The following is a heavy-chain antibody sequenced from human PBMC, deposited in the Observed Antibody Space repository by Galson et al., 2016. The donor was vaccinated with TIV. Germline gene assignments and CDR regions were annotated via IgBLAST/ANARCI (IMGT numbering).Heavy chain of an antibody. V-gene: IGHV1-18*01. D-gene: IGHD1-1*01. CDR2: IRTSNGDT. CDR3: ARDWDGSVNWFDP. J-gene: IGHJ5*02. Sequence: SVKVSCKASGYTFTNYGMSRVRQAPGQGPEWMGWIRTSNGDTNRAQKFQERVTLTRDTSTTTAYMELMRLRFDDTAVYYCARDWDGSVNWFDPWGQGTLVTVSS. CDR1: GYTFTNYG.